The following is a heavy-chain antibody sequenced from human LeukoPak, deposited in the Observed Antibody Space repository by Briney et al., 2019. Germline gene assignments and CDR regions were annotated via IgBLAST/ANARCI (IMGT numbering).Heavy chain of an antibody. D-gene: IGHD3-16*01. CDR1: GASITRSF. J-gene: IGHJ4*02. CDR3: ATATAFYYIDH. Sequence: SETLSLTCTVSGASITRSFWTWVRQTPEKGLEWIGYISSTGNTNYNPSLGSRVTMSVDTSNNQFSLDLKSVTAADTAVYYCATATAFYYIDHWGQGTLVTVSS. CDR2: ISSTGNT. V-gene: IGHV4-4*08.